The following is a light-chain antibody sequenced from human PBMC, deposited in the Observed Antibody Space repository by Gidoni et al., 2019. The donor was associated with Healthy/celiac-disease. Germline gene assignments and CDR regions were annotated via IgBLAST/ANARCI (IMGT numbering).Light chain of an antibody. CDR1: QSISSW. CDR2: KAS. Sequence: DIQMTQSPSTLSASVGDRVTITCRDSQSISSWLAWYQQKPGKAPKLLIYKASSLESGVPSRFSGSGSGTEFTLTISSLQPDDFATYYCQQYNSYPWTFXXXTKVEIK. J-gene: IGKJ1*01. CDR3: QQYNSYPWT. V-gene: IGKV1-5*03.